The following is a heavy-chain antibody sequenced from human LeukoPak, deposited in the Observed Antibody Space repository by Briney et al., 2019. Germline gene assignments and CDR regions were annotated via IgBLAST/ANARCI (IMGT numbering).Heavy chain of an antibody. D-gene: IGHD3-10*01. CDR2: VSHSETT. CDR1: GASISATNW. CDR3: TRESGRGTFDL. Sequence: ASETLSLTCTVSGASISATNWWTWVRLPPGKGLEWIGEVSHSETTNYSPSLKGRVRLSVDRATNQISLRLTSVTAADTAVYYCTRESGRGTFDLWGQGTMVTVSS. J-gene: IGHJ3*01. V-gene: IGHV4-4*02.